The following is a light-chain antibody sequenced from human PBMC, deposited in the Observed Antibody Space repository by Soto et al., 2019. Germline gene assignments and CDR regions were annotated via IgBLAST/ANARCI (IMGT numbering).Light chain of an antibody. CDR2: AAS. V-gene: IGKV1-39*01. CDR3: QQSYSTPLT. J-gene: IGKJ4*01. CDR1: QSISSN. Sequence: DIQMTQSPPSLSASVGDRVTITCRASQSISSNLNWYQQKPGKAPKLLIYAASNLQSGVPSRFSGSGSGTDFTLTISSLQPKDFATYYCQQSYSTPLTFGGGTKVEIK.